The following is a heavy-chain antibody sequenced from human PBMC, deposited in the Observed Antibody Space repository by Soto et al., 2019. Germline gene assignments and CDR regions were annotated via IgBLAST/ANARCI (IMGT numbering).Heavy chain of an antibody. CDR3: AATATSPAPYYYYCMDV. CDR2: IVVGSGNT. D-gene: IGHD2-15*01. Sequence: SVKVSCKASGFTFTSSAVQWVRQARGQRLEWIGWIVVGSGNTNYAQKFQERVTITRDMSTSTAYMELSSLRSEDTAVYYCAATATSPAPYYYYCMDVRRQRTTFPV. V-gene: IGHV1-58*01. CDR1: GFTFTSSA. J-gene: IGHJ6*02.